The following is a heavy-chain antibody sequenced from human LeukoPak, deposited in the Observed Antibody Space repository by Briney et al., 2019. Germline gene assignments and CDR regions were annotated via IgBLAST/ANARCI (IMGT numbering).Heavy chain of an antibody. CDR2: ISAYNGNT. CDR1: GYTFTSYG. V-gene: IGHV1-18*01. D-gene: IGHD4-17*01. CDR3: ARVSREYGVYYYYGMDV. J-gene: IGHJ6*02. Sequence: ASVKVFCKASGYTFTSYGISWVRQAPGQGLEWMGWISAYNGNTNYAQKLQGRVTMTTDTSTSTAYMELRSLRSDDTAVYYCARVSREYGVYYYYGMDVWGQGTTVTVSS.